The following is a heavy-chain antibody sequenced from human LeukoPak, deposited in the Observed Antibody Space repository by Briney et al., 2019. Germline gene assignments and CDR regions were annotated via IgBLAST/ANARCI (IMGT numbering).Heavy chain of an antibody. V-gene: IGHV3-53*01. CDR3: VREHVFYGMDV. Sequence: GGSLRLSCAASGFSVSNNYMSWVRQAPGKGLEWVSVIYSGGSTYYADSVKGRFTISRDNSKNTLYLQMNSLRAEDTAVYYCVREHVFYGMDVWGQGTTVTVSS. CDR1: GFSVSNNY. D-gene: IGHD3-10*01. J-gene: IGHJ6*02. CDR2: IYSGGST.